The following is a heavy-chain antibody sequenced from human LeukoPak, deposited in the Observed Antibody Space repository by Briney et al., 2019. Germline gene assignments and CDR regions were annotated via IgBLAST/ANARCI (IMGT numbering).Heavy chain of an antibody. J-gene: IGHJ4*02. V-gene: IGHV4-34*01. Sequence: SETLSLTCAVYGGSFSGYYWSWIRQPPGKGLEWIGEISHSGSTYYSPSLKNRVTISLDTSKNQFSLNLNSVTATDTAVYYCARGDIVATLGYWGQGTLVTVSS. D-gene: IGHD5-12*01. CDR3: ARGDIVATLGY. CDR1: GGSFSGYY. CDR2: ISHSGST.